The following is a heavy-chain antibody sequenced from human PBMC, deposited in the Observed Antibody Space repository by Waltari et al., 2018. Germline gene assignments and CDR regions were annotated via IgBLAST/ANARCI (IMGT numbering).Heavy chain of an antibody. J-gene: IGHJ3*02. CDR2: ISSSSSTR. CDR1: GFTFSSYS. V-gene: IGHV3-48*04. D-gene: IGHD3-10*01. CDR3: ARVNPDHNPLWFRESRGALDI. Sequence: EVQLVESGGGLVQPGGSLRLSCAASGFTFSSYSMNWVRQAPGKGLEWVSYISSSSSTRYYADFGKGRFTISRDNAKNSLYLQMNSLRAEETAVYYCARVNPDHNPLWFRESRGALDIWGQGTMVTVSS.